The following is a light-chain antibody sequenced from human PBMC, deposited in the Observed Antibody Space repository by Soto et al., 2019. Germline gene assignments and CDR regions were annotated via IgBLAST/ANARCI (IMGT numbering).Light chain of an antibody. V-gene: IGLV1-44*01. CDR3: AAWDDSLNVV. Sequence: QSALTQPASVSGTPGQRVTISCSGSSSNIGSNTVNWYQQLPGTAPKLLIYSNNQRPSGVPDRFSGSKSGTSASLAISGLQSEDEADYYCAAWDDSLNVVFGGGTKLTVL. CDR2: SNN. J-gene: IGLJ2*01. CDR1: SSNIGSNT.